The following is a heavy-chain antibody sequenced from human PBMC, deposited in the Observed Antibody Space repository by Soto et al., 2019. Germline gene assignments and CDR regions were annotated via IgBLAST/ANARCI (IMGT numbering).Heavy chain of an antibody. CDR2: IYYSGST. CDR1: GGSISSYY. CDR3: ARSSSCYDYPIGAFDI. D-gene: IGHD5-12*01. J-gene: IGHJ3*02. V-gene: IGHV4-59*01. Sequence: SETLSLTCTVSGGSISSYYWSWIRQPPGKGLEWIGYIYYSGSTNYDPSLKSRVTISVATSKNQFSLKLSSVTAADTAVYYCARSSSCYDYPIGAFDISGQGTMVTVSS.